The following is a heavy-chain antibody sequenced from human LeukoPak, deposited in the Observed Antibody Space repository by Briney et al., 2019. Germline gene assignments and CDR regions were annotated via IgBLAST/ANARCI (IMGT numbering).Heavy chain of an antibody. CDR3: ARGGTVWNFDY. V-gene: IGHV4-39*07. D-gene: IGHD1-1*01. CDR1: GGSISSYY. CDR2: IYYSGST. J-gene: IGHJ4*02. Sequence: SETLSLTCTVSGGSISSYYWGWIRQPPGKGLEWIGSIYYSGSTYYNPSLKSRVTISLDTSKNQFSLKLSSVTAADTAVYYCARGGTVWNFDYWGQGTLVTVSS.